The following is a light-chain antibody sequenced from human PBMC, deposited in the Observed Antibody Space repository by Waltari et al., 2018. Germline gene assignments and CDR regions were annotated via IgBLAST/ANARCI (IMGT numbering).Light chain of an antibody. CDR3: CSYLGSNTWV. V-gene: IGLV2-23*01. CDR1: SSGVGNYDL. CDR2: GAN. J-gene: IGLJ2*01. Sequence: QSALTQPASVSGSPGQSITISCTGTSSGVGNYDLASWYQHHPGRAPKLIIYGANERPSGVSNRFSGSKSGIATSLTISGLQAEDEADYYCCSYLGSNTWVFGGGTKLTVL.